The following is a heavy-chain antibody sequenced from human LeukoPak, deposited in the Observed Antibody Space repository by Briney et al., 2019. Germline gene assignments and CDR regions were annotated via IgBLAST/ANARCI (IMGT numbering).Heavy chain of an antibody. J-gene: IGHJ6*03. D-gene: IGHD3-3*01. V-gene: IGHV4-34*01. CDR1: GGSFSGYY. CDR3: ARVRKSSITIFGVVINGLPAEYYYYYMDV. CDR2: INHSVSI. Sequence: SETLSLTCAVYGGSFSGYYWSWIRQPPGKGLEWIGEINHSVSINYNPSPKSRVTISVDTSKTQFSLKLSSVTAEDQSVYYCARVRKSSITIFGVVINGLPAEYYYYYMDVWGKGTTVTVSS.